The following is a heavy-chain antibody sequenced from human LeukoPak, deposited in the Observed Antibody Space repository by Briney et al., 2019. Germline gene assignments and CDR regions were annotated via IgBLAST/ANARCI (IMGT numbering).Heavy chain of an antibody. J-gene: IGHJ4*02. CDR1: GFTFSKYW. CDR2: IKQDGGEK. D-gene: IGHD3-22*01. Sequence: GGALRLSCAASGFTFSKYWMSWVRRAPGKGLEWVANIKQDGGEKYHVDSVKGRFAISRDNAKNSLYLQMNSLRAEDTAVYYCARDRNYCEYFEYWGQGILVTVSS. CDR3: ARDRNYCEYFEY. V-gene: IGHV3-7*04.